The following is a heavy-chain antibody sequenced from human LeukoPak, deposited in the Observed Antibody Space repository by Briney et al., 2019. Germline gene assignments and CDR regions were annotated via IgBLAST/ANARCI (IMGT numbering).Heavy chain of an antibody. CDR1: GFTFITYT. CDR3: AREGGFYASGTYHTDYGMDV. Sequence: GGSLRLFCAASGFTFITYTMNWVRQAPGKGLEWVSSISSSSSDIFYADSVKGRFTISRDNAKNSLYLQMNSLRAEDTAVYYCAREGGFYASGTYHTDYGMDVWGQGTTVTVSS. D-gene: IGHD3-10*01. J-gene: IGHJ6*02. V-gene: IGHV3-21*01. CDR2: ISSSSSDI.